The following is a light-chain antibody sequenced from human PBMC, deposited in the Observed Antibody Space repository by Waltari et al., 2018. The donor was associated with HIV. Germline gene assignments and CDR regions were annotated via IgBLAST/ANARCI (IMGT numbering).Light chain of an antibody. CDR2: GAS. V-gene: IGKV3-15*01. CDR3: HQYNDWWT. Sequence: EIVMPQSPATLSASPGDTPTLSCRARQSVSANGAWYQQKPGQAPRLLIYGASTRATGIPARFSGSGSETEFTLTISSLQSEDFAVYHCHQYNDWWTFGQGTKVEI. CDR1: QSVSAN. J-gene: IGKJ1*01.